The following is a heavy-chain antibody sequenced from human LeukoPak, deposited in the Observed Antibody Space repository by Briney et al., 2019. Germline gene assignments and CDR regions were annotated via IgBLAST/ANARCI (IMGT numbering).Heavy chain of an antibody. Sequence: SETLSLTCTVSGGSISSYYWSWIRQPAGKGLEWIGSIYHSGSTYYNPSLKSRVTISVDTSKNQFSLKLSSVTAADTAVYYCARDMGDIVVVPAMLDYWGQGTLVTVSS. J-gene: IGHJ4*02. CDR3: ARDMGDIVVVPAMLDY. V-gene: IGHV4-4*07. CDR1: GGSISSYY. D-gene: IGHD2-2*01. CDR2: IYHSGST.